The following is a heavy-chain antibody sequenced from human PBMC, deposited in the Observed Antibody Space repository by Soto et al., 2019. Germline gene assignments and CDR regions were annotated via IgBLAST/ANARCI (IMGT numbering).Heavy chain of an antibody. J-gene: IGHJ6*02. Sequence: SVKVSCKASGGTFSSYAISWVRQAPGQGLEWMGGIIPIFGTANYAQKFQGRVTITADESTSTAYMELSSLRSEDTAVYYCARRSVTGYSSSWYIYPYYYGMDAWGQGTTVTVSS. CDR3: ARRSVTGYSSSWYIYPYYYGMDA. CDR1: GGTFSSYA. D-gene: IGHD6-13*01. V-gene: IGHV1-69*13. CDR2: IIPIFGTA.